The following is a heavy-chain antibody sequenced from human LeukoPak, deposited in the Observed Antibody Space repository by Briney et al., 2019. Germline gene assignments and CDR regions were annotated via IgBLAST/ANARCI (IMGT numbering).Heavy chain of an antibody. D-gene: IGHD3-10*01. CDR1: GGSLSGYY. V-gene: IGHV4-34*01. CDR2: INHRGST. CDR3: ARGKFYVSGSYRAYGMDV. J-gene: IGHJ6*04. Sequence: SETLSLTHALYGGSLSGYYWSWIRQPPRKGLQWIGEINHRGSTNYNPSLKSRDTISVDTSKTEFSVKLSSVTAADTAVYYCARGKFYVSGSYRAYGMDVWGKGTTVSVSS.